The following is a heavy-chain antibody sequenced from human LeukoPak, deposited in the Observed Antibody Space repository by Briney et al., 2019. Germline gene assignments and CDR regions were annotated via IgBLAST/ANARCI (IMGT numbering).Heavy chain of an antibody. V-gene: IGHV1-46*01. J-gene: IGHJ3*02. CDR2: INPSGGST. Sequence: ASVKVSCKASGYTFTGYYMHWVRQAPGQGLEWMGIINPSGGSTSYAQKFQGRVTMTRDTSTSTVYMELSSLRSEDTAVYYCATPGAYCGGDCSGAFDIWGQGTMVTVSS. CDR3: ATPGAYCGGDCSGAFDI. D-gene: IGHD2-21*02. CDR1: GYTFTGYY.